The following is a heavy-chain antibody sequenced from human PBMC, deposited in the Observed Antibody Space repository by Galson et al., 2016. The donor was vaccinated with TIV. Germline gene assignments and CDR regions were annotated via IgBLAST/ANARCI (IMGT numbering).Heavy chain of an antibody. CDR1: GFIFSDYS. Sequence: SLRLSCAASGFIFSDYSMHWVRQAPGKGLEWVALISYDGSNDFYADSVKGRFTISKDNSKNTLDLQMNSLRAEDTAVYYCARGATVTPYSFFDYWGQGTLVTVFS. D-gene: IGHD4-17*01. V-gene: IGHV3-30*04. CDR3: ARGATVTPYSFFDY. CDR2: ISYDGSND. J-gene: IGHJ4*02.